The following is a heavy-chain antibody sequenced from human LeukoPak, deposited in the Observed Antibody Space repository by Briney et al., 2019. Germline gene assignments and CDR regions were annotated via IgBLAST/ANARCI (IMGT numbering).Heavy chain of an antibody. V-gene: IGHV4-39*01. Sequence: SETLSLTCTVSGGSISSSSYYWGWIRQPPGKGLEWIGSIYYSGSTYYNPSLKSRVTISVDTSKNQFSLKLSSVTAADTAVYYCARGWEPPLKANAFDIWSQGTMVTVSS. D-gene: IGHD1-26*01. CDR3: ARGWEPPLKANAFDI. CDR2: IYYSGST. J-gene: IGHJ3*02. CDR1: GGSISSSSYY.